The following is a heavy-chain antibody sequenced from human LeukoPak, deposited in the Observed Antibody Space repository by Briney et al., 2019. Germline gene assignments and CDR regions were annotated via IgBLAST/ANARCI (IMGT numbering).Heavy chain of an antibody. Sequence: GGSLRLSCAASGFTFSSYGMNWVRQAPGKGLEWVSYISSSSSTIYYADSVKGRFTISRDNAKNSLYLQMNSLRDEDTAVYYCARGGTYYYDSSGYYHDYWGQGTLVTVSS. CDR3: ARGGTYYYDSSGYYHDY. V-gene: IGHV3-48*02. CDR1: GFTFSSYG. D-gene: IGHD3-22*01. CDR2: ISSSSSTI. J-gene: IGHJ4*02.